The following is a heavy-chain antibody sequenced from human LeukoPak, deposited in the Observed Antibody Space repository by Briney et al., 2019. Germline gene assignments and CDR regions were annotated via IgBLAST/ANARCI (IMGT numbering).Heavy chain of an antibody. D-gene: IGHD2-8*02. V-gene: IGHV3-74*01. CDR3: AKDTPTAGRYDAFDI. CDR2: INSDGSST. CDR1: GFTFSSYW. J-gene: IGHJ3*02. Sequence: GGSLRLSCAASGFTFSSYWMHWVRQAPGKGLVWVSRINSDGSSTSYADSVKGRFTISRDNSKNTLYLQMNSLGAEDTAVYYCAKDTPTAGRYDAFDIWGQGTMVTVSS.